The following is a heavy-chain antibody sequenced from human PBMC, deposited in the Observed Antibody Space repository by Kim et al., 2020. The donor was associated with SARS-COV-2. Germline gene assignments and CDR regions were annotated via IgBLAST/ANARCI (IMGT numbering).Heavy chain of an antibody. J-gene: IGHJ4*02. V-gene: IGHV3-23*03. Sequence: GGSLRLSCAASGFTFSSYAMSWVRQAPGKGLEWVSLIYSDDNTKYYADSVKGRFTISRDNSKNTLYLQMNSLGAEDTAAYYCAKDFRAAAAMSHFDYWGQGTLVTVSS. D-gene: IGHD2-2*01. CDR1: GFTFSSYA. CDR3: AKDFRAAAAMSHFDY. CDR2: IYSDDNTK.